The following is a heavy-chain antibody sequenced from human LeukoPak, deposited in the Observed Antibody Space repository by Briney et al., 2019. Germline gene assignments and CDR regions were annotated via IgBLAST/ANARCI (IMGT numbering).Heavy chain of an antibody. J-gene: IGHJ4*02. V-gene: IGHV3-23*01. CDR1: GFTFSSYS. D-gene: IGHD5-12*01. CDR3: AKTGWSGYDYTNY. CDR2: ISDSGADT. Sequence: PGGSLRLSCAASGFTFSSYSMNWVRQAPGKGLEWVSVISDSGADTYYADSVKGRFTISRDNSKNTLYLQMNSLRAEDTAVYYCAKTGWSGYDYTNYWGQGTLVTVSS.